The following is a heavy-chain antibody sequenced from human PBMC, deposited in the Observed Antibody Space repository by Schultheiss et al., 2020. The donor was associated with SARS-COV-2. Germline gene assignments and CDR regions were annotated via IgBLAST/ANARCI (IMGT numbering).Heavy chain of an antibody. CDR3: ARGQLAHLGYYYYGMDV. Sequence: GESLKISCAASGFTFSSYDMHWVRQATGKGLEWVSAIGTAGDTYYPGSVKGRFTISRENAKNSLYLQMNSLRAEDTAVYYCARGQLAHLGYYYYGMDVWGQGTTVTVSS. J-gene: IGHJ6*02. V-gene: IGHV3-13*01. CDR2: IGTAGDT. D-gene: IGHD6-6*01. CDR1: GFTFSSYD.